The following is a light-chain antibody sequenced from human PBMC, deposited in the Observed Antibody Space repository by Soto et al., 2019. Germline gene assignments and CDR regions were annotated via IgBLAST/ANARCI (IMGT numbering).Light chain of an antibody. CDR3: QQYNSYS. Sequence: IQMTQSPSTLSGSVGDRVTITCRASQTISSWLAWYQQKPGKAPKLLIYAASSLQSGVPSRFSGSGSGTEFTLTISSLQPDDFATYYCQQYNSYSFGQGNKVDIK. CDR1: QTISSW. CDR2: AAS. V-gene: IGKV1-5*01. J-gene: IGKJ1*01.